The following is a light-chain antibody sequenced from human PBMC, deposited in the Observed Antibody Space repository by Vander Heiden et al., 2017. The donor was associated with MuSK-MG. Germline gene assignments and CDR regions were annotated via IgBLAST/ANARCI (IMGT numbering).Light chain of an antibody. CDR2: DIS. Sequence: EIVLTQSPDTLSLSPGERATLSCRASQSVGSNLAWYQQKPGQAPRLLFYDISTRATGIPARFSGSGSGTDFTLSIRRLEPEDFAVYYCQQYGASPETFGQGTKVEIK. J-gene: IGKJ1*01. CDR3: QQYGASPET. CDR1: QSVGSN. V-gene: IGKV3-20*01.